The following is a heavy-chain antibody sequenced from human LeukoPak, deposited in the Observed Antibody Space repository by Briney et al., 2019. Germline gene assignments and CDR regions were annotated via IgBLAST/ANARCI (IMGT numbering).Heavy chain of an antibody. D-gene: IGHD2-15*01. CDR1: GFTFSNYW. CDR3: ARDRWELLSNSYHYCGLDV. Sequence: PGGSLRLSCAASGFTFSNYWMSWVRQAPGKGLEGVANIKQDGSEKCYVDSVKGRFTISRDNAKNSLYLQMNSLRAEDTAVYYCARDRWELLSNSYHYCGLDVWGQGTTVTVSS. CDR2: IKQDGSEK. V-gene: IGHV3-7*01. J-gene: IGHJ6*02.